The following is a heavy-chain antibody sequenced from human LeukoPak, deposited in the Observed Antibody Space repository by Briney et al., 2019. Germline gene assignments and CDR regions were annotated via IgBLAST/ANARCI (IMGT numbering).Heavy chain of an antibody. CDR2: IYSGGST. CDR3: ARDLELELRGFDP. J-gene: IGHJ5*02. Sequence: GGSLRLSCSASGFTVSSNYMSWVRQAPGKGLEWVSVIYSGGSTYYADSVKGRFTISRDNSKNTLYLQMNSLRAEDTAVYYCARDLELELRGFDPWGQGTLVTVSS. V-gene: IGHV3-66*01. D-gene: IGHD1-7*01. CDR1: GFTVSSNY.